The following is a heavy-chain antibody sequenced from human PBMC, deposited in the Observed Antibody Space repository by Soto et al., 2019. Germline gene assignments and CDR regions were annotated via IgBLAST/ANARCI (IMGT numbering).Heavy chain of an antibody. CDR2: LSFDASKK. D-gene: IGHD1-26*01. CDR3: RVGVAD. Sequence: QVQLVESGGGVVQPGRSLRLSCAASGFNFSAYGMHWVRQAPGTGLELVALLSFDASKKYYADSVKGRFTISRYTSRSLLYLQLSSLRVEETAVYYCRVGVADWGQGTRGTVSS. CDR1: GFNFSAYG. V-gene: IGHV3-30*03. J-gene: IGHJ4*02.